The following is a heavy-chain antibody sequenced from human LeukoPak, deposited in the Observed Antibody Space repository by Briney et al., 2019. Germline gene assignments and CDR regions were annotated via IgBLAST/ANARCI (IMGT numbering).Heavy chain of an antibody. CDR1: GFTSSSYW. D-gene: IGHD3-10*01. CDR3: VRGRVAYGSGSYELDY. J-gene: IGHJ4*02. V-gene: IGHV3-7*01. Sequence: PGGSLRLSCAASGFTSSSYWMSWVRQDPGKGLEWVANIKQDGSEKYYVDSVKGRFTISRDNSKNTLYLQMNSLRAEDTAVYYCVRGRVAYGSGSYELDYWGQGTLVTVSS. CDR2: IKQDGSEK.